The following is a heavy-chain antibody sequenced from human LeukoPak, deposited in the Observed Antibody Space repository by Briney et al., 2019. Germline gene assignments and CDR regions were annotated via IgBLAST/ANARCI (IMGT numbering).Heavy chain of an antibody. CDR2: INHSGST. Sequence: SETLSLTCAVYGEPFNGYYWNWIRQSPGKGLEWIGEINHSGSTNYNPSLKSRVAMSLDTSKNQVSLYLTSVTAADTAMYFCARSFSEKFYFESWGQGTLVTVSS. D-gene: IGHD1-26*01. J-gene: IGHJ4*02. CDR1: GEPFNGYY. V-gene: IGHV4-34*01. CDR3: ARSFSEKFYFES.